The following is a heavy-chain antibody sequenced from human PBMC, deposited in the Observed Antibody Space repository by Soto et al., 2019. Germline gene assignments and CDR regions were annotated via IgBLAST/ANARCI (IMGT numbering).Heavy chain of an antibody. CDR1: GGSISSYY. CDR2: IYYSGST. D-gene: IGHD2-21*02. CDR3: ARAIPQGGIVVVTAAPPDAFDI. Sequence: NPSETLSLTCTVCGGSISSYYWSWIRQPPGKGLEWIGYIYYSGSTNYNPSLKSRVTISVDTSKNQFSLKLSSVTAADTAVYYCARAIPQGGIVVVTAAPPDAFDICGQGTMVTVSS. V-gene: IGHV4-59*01. J-gene: IGHJ3*02.